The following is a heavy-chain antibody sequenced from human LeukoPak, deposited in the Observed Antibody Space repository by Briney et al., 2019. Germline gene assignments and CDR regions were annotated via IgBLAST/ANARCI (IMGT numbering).Heavy chain of an antibody. CDR3: ARVPKYFDL. Sequence: SETLSLTCAVYSGSFSGYYWSWIRQPPGKGLEWIGEISHSGSTNYNPSLKSRVTISVGMSKNQFSLKLSSVTAADTAVYYCARVPKYFDLWGRGTLVTVSS. J-gene: IGHJ2*01. CDR2: ISHSGST. CDR1: SGSFSGYY. V-gene: IGHV4-34*01.